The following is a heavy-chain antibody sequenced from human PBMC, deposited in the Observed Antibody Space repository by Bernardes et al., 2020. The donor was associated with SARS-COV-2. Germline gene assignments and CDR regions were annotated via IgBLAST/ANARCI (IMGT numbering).Heavy chain of an antibody. CDR3: ARAKVGAEYYFDY. D-gene: IGHD3-16*01. Sequence: SETLSLTCAVYGGSFSGYYWSWIRQSPGKGLEWIGEINHSGSTNYNPSLKSRVTISVDTSKNQFSLKLTSVTAADTALFYCARAKVGAEYYFDYWGQGIRVTGSS. J-gene: IGHJ4*02. CDR2: INHSGST. CDR1: GGSFSGYY. V-gene: IGHV4-34*01.